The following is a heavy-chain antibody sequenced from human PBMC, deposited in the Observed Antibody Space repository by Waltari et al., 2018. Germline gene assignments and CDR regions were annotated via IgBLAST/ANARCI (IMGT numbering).Heavy chain of an antibody. CDR1: GFTFSSYC. D-gene: IGHD6-6*01. CDR2: IKKDGSEK. J-gene: IGHJ4*02. CDR3: AELGNFDY. V-gene: IGHV3-7*01. Sequence: EVQLVESGGGLVQPGGSLRLSCAASGFTFSSYCMSWVRQAPGKGLEWVANIKKDGSEKYYVDSVKGRFTISRDNAKNSLYLQMNSLRAEDTAVYYCAELGNFDYWGQGTLVTVSS.